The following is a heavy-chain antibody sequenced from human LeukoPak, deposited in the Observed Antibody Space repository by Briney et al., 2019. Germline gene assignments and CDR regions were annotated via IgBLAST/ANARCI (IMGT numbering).Heavy chain of an antibody. CDR1: GYTFTHYG. V-gene: IGHV3-7*01. CDR2: IKQDGSEK. D-gene: IGHD5-18*01. Sequence: GGSLRLSCVISGYTFTHYGFHWVRQAPGKALEWVANIKQDGSEKYYVDSVKGRFTISRDNAKNSLYLQMNSLRAEDTAVYSCARDKTRGLGYSYSKSGNYFDYWGQGTLVTVSS. CDR3: ARDKTRGLGYSYSKSGNYFDY. J-gene: IGHJ4*02.